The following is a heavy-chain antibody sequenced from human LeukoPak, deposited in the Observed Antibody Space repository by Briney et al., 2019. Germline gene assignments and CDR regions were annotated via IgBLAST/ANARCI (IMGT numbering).Heavy chain of an antibody. CDR2: IYYSGST. CDR1: GGSISSSSYY. V-gene: IGHV4-39*01. Sequence: SETLSLTCTVSGGSISSSSYYWGWIRQPPGKGLEWIGSIYYSGSTYYNPSLKSRVTISVDTSKNQFSLKLSSVTAADTAVYYCAIRSGGYYHYGMDVWGQGTTVTVSS. J-gene: IGHJ6*02. D-gene: IGHD2-8*02. CDR3: AIRSGGYYHYGMDV.